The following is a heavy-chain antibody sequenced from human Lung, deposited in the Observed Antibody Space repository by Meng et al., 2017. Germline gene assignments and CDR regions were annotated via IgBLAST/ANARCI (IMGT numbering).Heavy chain of an antibody. CDR3: ARGQKGYFDL. Sequence: HVQPQASGPGLVNPSQTLSPPSTGPGGSISSSNYYWSWIRQPPGKGLEWSGHIYNSGSTYYNPSLKSRITISVDTSKNQFSLKLSSVTAADTAVYYCARGQKGYFDLWGRGTLVTVSS. CDR2: IYNSGST. V-gene: IGHV4-30-4*01. J-gene: IGHJ2*01. CDR1: GGSISSSNYY.